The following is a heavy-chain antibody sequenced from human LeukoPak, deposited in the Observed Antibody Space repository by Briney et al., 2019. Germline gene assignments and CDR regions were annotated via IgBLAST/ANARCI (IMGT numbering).Heavy chain of an antibody. CDR1: EFTYG. D-gene: IGHD6-6*01. V-gene: IGHV3-23*01. CDR2: ISSSGSNT. Sequence: GGSLRLSCAASEFTYGMNWVRQAPGKGLECVSAISSSGSNTYYADSVKGRFTISRDNSKNTLYLQMNSLRAEDTAVYYCAKDLGSSSFFDYWGQGTLVTVSS. CDR3: AKDLGSSSFFDY. J-gene: IGHJ4*02.